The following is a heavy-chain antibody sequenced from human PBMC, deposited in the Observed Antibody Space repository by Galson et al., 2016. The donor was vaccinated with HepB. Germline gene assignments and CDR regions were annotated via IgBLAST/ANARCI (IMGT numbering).Heavy chain of an antibody. Sequence: SLRLSCAVSGFTLRSHGMHWVRQAPGKGLQWAAVISYNGANKDYSESVKGRFTISRDNTKNTLYLEMNSLRIDDTAVYYCAKAGELELRYFDYWGQGTLVTVSS. CDR2: ISYNGANK. CDR1: GFTLRSHG. V-gene: IGHV3-30*18. CDR3: AKAGELELRYFDY. J-gene: IGHJ4*02. D-gene: IGHD1-7*01.